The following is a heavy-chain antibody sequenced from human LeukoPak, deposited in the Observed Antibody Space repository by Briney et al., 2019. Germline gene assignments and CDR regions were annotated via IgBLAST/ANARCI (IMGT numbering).Heavy chain of an antibody. CDR2: INHSGST. CDR3: ARDWGSGSYVGPRDY. D-gene: IGHD1-26*01. J-gene: IGHJ4*02. V-gene: IGHV4-34*01. CDR1: GGSFSGYY. Sequence: SETLSLTCAVYGGSFSGYYWSWIRQPPGKGLEWIGEINHSGSTNYNPSLKSRVTISVDTSKNQFSLKLSSVTAADTAVYYCARDWGSGSYVGPRDYWGQGTLVTVSS.